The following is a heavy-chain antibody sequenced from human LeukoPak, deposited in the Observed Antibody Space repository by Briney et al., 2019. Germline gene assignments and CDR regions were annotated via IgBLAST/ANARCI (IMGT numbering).Heavy chain of an antibody. CDR1: GFTFSSYA. J-gene: IGHJ4*02. V-gene: IGHV3-23*01. CDR2: IGGSGIST. Sequence: GGSLRLSCAVSGFTFSSYAMTWVRQAPGKGLEWVSAIGGSGISTFYADSVKGRFTISRDNAKNSLYLQMNSLRVEDTAVYYCAKLAKYFYGSETYYFFEHWGQGTPVTASS. D-gene: IGHD3-10*01. CDR3: AKLAKYFYGSETYYFFEH.